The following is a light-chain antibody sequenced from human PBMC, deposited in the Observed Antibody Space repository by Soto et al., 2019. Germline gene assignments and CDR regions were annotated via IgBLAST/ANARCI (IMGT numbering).Light chain of an antibody. Sequence: QSVLTQPPSASGSPGQSVAISCTGTSSDVGGYNYVSWYQQHPGKAPKLMIYEVNKRPSGVPDRFSGSKSSNPASLTVSGLQAEDEADYYCSSYAGSSNVFGTGTKLTVL. V-gene: IGLV2-8*01. CDR3: SSYAGSSNV. CDR1: SSDVGGYNY. J-gene: IGLJ1*01. CDR2: EVN.